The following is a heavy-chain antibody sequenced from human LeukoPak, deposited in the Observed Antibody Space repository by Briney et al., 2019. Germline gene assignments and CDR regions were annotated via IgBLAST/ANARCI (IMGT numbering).Heavy chain of an antibody. V-gene: IGHV1-46*01. CDR3: ARDRSSGWYPLDY. CDR1: GHIFTNYY. J-gene: IGHJ4*02. CDR2: INPSGGST. D-gene: IGHD6-19*01. Sequence: ASVKVSCKASGHIFTNYYMHWVRQAPGQGLEWMGIINPSGGSTSYAQKFQGRVTMTRDTSTSTVYMDMSSLRSEDTAVYYCARDRSSGWYPLDYWGQGTLVSVAS.